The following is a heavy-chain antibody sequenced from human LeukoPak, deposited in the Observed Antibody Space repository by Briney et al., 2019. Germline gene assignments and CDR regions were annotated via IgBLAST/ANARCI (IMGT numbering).Heavy chain of an antibody. CDR1: GGSISSYY. CDR2: IYYSGST. D-gene: IGHD3-22*01. J-gene: IGHJ3*02. V-gene: IGHV4-59*01. Sequence: PSETLSLTCTVSGGSISSYYWSWIRQPPGKGLEWIGYIYYSGSTNYNPSLKSRVTISVDTSKNQFSLKLSSVTGADKAVYYCASEYYYDSSGTGDAFDIWGQGTMVTVSS. CDR3: ASEYYYDSSGTGDAFDI.